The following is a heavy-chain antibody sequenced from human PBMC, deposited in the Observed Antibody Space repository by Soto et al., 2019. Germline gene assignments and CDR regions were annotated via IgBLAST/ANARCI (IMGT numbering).Heavy chain of an antibody. J-gene: IGHJ1*01. V-gene: IGHV1-18*01. CDR3: ARDYCSSTSCHIGYFQH. CDR2: ISAYNGNT. Sequence: QVQLVQSGAEVKKPGASVKVSCKASGYTFTSYGISWVRQAPGXGLEWMGWISAYNGNTNYAQKLQGRVTMTTDTSTSTAYMELRSLRSDDTAVYYCARDYCSSTSCHIGYFQHWGQGTLVTVSS. D-gene: IGHD2-2*01. CDR1: GYTFTSYG.